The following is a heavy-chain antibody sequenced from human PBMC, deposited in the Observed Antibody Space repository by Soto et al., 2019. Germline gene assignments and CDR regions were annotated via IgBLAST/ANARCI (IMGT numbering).Heavy chain of an antibody. CDR3: AREGLDSSGFSKYIYYYYGIDV. J-gene: IGHJ6*02. CDR1: GFTSSSYW. Sequence: GGSLRLSCAASGFTSSSYWMHWVRQAPGKGLVWVSRINSDGSSTSYADSVKGRFTISRDNAKNTLYLQMNSLRAEDTAVYYCAREGLDSSGFSKYIYYYYGIDVWGQRTTVTVSS. CDR2: INSDGSST. D-gene: IGHD3-22*01. V-gene: IGHV3-74*01.